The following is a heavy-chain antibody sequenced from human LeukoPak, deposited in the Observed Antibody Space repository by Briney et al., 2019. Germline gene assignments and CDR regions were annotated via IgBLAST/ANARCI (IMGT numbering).Heavy chain of an antibody. CDR2: ISGSGGST. Sequence: GGSLRLSCAASGFTFSSYAMSWVRQAPGKGLEWVSAISGSGGSTYYADSVKGRFTISRDNSKNTLYLQMNSLIAEDTRVYYCAKITVVRGVQYYYYGIDVWGQGTTVTVSS. V-gene: IGHV3-23*01. CDR3: AKITVVRGVQYYYYGIDV. CDR1: GFTFSSYA. J-gene: IGHJ6*02. D-gene: IGHD3-10*01.